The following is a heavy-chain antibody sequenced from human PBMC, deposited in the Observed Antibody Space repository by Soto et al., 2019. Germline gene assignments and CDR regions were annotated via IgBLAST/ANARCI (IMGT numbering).Heavy chain of an antibody. CDR2: ISAYNGNT. J-gene: IGHJ3*02. CDR1: GYTFTGYG. D-gene: IGHD5-12*01. CDR3: ARDRSIVATVGAFDI. Sequence: ASVKVSCKASGYTFTGYGIGWVRQAPGQGLEWMGWISAYNGNTNYAQKLQGRVTMTTDTSTSTAYMELRSLRSDDTVVYYCARDRSIVATVGAFDIWGQGTMVTVSS. V-gene: IGHV1-18*01.